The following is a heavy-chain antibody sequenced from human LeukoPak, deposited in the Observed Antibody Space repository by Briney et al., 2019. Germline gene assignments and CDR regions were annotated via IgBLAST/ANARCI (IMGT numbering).Heavy chain of an antibody. CDR3: AKDPPYCSSTSCSLDY. CDR1: GFTFSSYG. CDR2: IRYDGSNK. J-gene: IGHJ4*02. D-gene: IGHD2-2*01. V-gene: IGHV3-30*02. Sequence: PGGSLRLSCAASGFTFSSYGMHWVRQAPGKGLEWVAFIRYDGSNKYYADSVKGRFTISRDNSKNTLYLQMNSLRAEDTAVYYCAKDPPYCSSTSCSLDYWGQGTLVTVSS.